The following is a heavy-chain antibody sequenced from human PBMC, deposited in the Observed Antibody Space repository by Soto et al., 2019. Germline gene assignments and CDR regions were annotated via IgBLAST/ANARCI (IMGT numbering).Heavy chain of an antibody. CDR3: AREHWVATFDY. V-gene: IGHV1-69*08. J-gene: IGHJ4*02. D-gene: IGHD5-12*01. CDR1: GGTFSSYT. Sequence: QVQLVQSGAEVKKPGSSVKVSCKASGGTFSSYTISWVRQAPGQGLEWMGRIIPILGIANYAQKFQGRVTIPADKSTSTAYMELSSLRSEDTAVYYCAREHWVATFDYWGQGTLVTVSS. CDR2: IIPILGIA.